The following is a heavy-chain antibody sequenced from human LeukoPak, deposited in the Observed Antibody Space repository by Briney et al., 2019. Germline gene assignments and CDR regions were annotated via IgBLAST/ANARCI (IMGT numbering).Heavy chain of an antibody. J-gene: IGHJ4*02. Sequence: PGGSLRLSCAASGFTFSDYYMSSSSSYTSYADSVKGRFTISRDNAKNSLYLQMNSLRAEDTAVYYCARLARRVYSDPTVSYFDYWGQGTLVTVSS. CDR3: ARLARRVYSDPTVSYFDY. V-gene: IGHV3-11*06. CDR2: SSSSYT. D-gene: IGHD4-17*01. CDR1: GFTFSDYY.